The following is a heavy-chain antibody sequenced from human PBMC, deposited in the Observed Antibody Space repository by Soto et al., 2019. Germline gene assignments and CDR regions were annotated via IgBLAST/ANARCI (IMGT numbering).Heavy chain of an antibody. CDR1: GFTFSDYY. CDR2: ISSSRSHT. J-gene: IGHJ6*02. D-gene: IGHD6-19*01. CDR3: ARDQGSAGVMDV. V-gene: IGHV3-11*06. Sequence: GGSLRLSCAASGFTFSDYYMSWIRLAPGKGLEWVSYISSSRSHTNYADSVKGRFTISRDNAKNSLYLQMNSLRAEDTAVYYCARDQGSAGVMDVWGQGTTVTVSS.